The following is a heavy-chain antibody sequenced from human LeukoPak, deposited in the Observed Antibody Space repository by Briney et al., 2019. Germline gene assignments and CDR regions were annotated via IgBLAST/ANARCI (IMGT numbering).Heavy chain of an antibody. CDR3: ARHEHSASFYGLSWFDP. J-gene: IGHJ5*02. CDR2: MYHSGST. Sequence: SETLSLTCTVSGDSIRSTGYHWGWIRQPPGKGLEWIASMYHSGSTYHNPSLKSRVTISVDTSKNQLSLRLSSVTAADTAIYYCARHEHSASFYGLSWFDPWGQGTLVTVSS. V-gene: IGHV4-39*01. D-gene: IGHD4-17*01. CDR1: GDSIRSTGYH.